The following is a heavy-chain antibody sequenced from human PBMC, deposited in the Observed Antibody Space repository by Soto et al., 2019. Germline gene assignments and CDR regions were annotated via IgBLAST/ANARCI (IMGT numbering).Heavy chain of an antibody. CDR1: GYTFTSYA. Sequence: ASVKVSCKASGYTFTSYAMHWVRQAPGQRLEWMGWINAGNGNTKYSQKFQGRVTITRDTSASTAYMELSSLRSEDTAVYYCASSYDSSGYYPLFDYWGQGTLVTVS. J-gene: IGHJ4*02. CDR2: INAGNGNT. CDR3: ASSYDSSGYYPLFDY. V-gene: IGHV1-3*01. D-gene: IGHD3-22*01.